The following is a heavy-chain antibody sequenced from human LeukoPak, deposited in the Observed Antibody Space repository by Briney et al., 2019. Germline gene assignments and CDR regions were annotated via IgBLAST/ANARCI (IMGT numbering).Heavy chain of an antibody. D-gene: IGHD3-9*01. CDR2: ISYDGSNK. CDR1: GFTFSSYN. J-gene: IGHJ5*02. V-gene: IGHV3-30-3*01. Sequence: PGGSLRLSCAASGFTFSSYNMHWVRQAPGKGLEWVAVISYDGSNKYYADSVKGRFIISRDNSKNTLYLQMNSLRPEDTAVYYCARGARYYDLLTGFDPWGQGALVTVSS. CDR3: ARGARYYDLLTGFDP.